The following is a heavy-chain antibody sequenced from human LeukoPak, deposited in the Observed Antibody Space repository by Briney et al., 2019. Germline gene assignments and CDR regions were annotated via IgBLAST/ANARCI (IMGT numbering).Heavy chain of an antibody. CDR2: IFPGDSGT. CDR3: ARGIIGYFYYMDV. J-gene: IGHJ6*03. D-gene: IGHD2/OR15-2a*01. V-gene: IGHV5-51*01. CDR1: GYGFTTYW. Sequence: GESLKISFRGAGYGFTTYWIAWVRPTPTKGLEWMATIFPGDSGTRYSPSFQGQVTISADSSISTAYLQWSSLKVSDTATYYCARGIIGYFYYMDVWGEGTTVIVSS.